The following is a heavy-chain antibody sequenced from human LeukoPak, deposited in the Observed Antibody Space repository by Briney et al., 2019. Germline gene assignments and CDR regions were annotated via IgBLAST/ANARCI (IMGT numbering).Heavy chain of an antibody. CDR1: GFTFRDYE. D-gene: IGHD1-7*01. CDR2: IGRSGSPV. Sequence: PGGSLRLSCAASGFTFRDYEMNWVRQAPGKGLEWISSIGRSGSPVYYADSVKGRFTISRDNSKNTLYLQMNSMRAEDTAVYYCAKFVKLGGVDYWGQGTLVTVSS. J-gene: IGHJ4*02. V-gene: IGHV3-48*03. CDR3: AKFVKLGGVDY.